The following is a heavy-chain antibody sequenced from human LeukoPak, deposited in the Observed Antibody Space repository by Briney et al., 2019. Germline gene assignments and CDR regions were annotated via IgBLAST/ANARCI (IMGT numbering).Heavy chain of an antibody. J-gene: IGHJ6*02. CDR3: AKVSDSSGYYAYYGMDV. D-gene: IGHD3-22*01. Sequence: GGSLRLSCAASGFTFDDYAMHWVRQAPGKGLEWVSLISWDGGSTYYADSVKGRFTISRDNSKNSLYLQMNSLRAEDTALYYCAKVSDSSGYYAYYGMDVWGQGTTVTVSS. CDR2: ISWDGGST. CDR1: GFTFDDYA. V-gene: IGHV3-43D*03.